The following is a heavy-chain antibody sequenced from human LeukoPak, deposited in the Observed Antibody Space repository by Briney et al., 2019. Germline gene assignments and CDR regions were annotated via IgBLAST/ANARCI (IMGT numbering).Heavy chain of an antibody. V-gene: IGHV4-34*01. J-gene: IGHJ3*02. CDR2: INHSGST. D-gene: IGHD6-13*01. CDR3: ARQDSSSWYSGAFDI. Sequence: PSETLSLTCAVYGGSFSGYYWSWIRQPPGKGLEWIGEINHSGSTNYNPSLKSRVTISVDTSKNQFSLKLSSVTAADTAVYYCARQDSSSWYSGAFDIWGQGTMVTVSS. CDR1: GGSFSGYY.